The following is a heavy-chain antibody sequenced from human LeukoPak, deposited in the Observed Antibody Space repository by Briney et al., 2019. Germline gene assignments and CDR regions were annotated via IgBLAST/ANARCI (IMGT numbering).Heavy chain of an antibody. CDR2: IKSKVDGGTT. CDR3: TTDSPVWGSSRYTSP. Sequence: GGSLRLSCAASEFTFSNAWMTWVRQAPGKGLEWVGRIKSKVDGGTTDYAAPVTGRFTISRDDSKSTLYLQMNSLKTEDTAVYYCTTDSPVWGSSRYTSPWGQGTLVTVSS. D-gene: IGHD3-16*02. J-gene: IGHJ5*02. V-gene: IGHV3-15*01. CDR1: EFTFSNAW.